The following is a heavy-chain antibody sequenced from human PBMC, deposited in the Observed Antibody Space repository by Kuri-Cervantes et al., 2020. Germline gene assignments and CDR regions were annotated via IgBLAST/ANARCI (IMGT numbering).Heavy chain of an antibody. J-gene: IGHJ6*03. CDR1: GGTFSNYD. V-gene: IGHV1-69*06. CDR3: AREGRGGNYYMDV. CDR2: IIPFFGTA. Sequence: KISCKASGGTFSNYDMRWVRQAPGQGLEWMGGIIPFFGTANYAQKFQGRVTITADKSTSTVYLELKSLRSDDTAVYYCAREGRGGNYYMDVWGKGTTVTVSS.